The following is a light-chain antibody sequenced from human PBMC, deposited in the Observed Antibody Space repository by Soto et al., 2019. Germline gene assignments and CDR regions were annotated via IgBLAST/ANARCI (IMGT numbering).Light chain of an antibody. Sequence: QSVLTQPPSVAGAPGQSCSVSCTGLSFSIGAGYDIQWYKQLPGTAPKLLIYGNSNRPSGVPDRFSGSKSDTSASLAITGLQAEDEADYYCQSYDSGLSGWVFGGGTKVTVL. J-gene: IGLJ3*02. CDR1: SFSIGAGYD. CDR3: QSYDSGLSGWV. CDR2: GNS. V-gene: IGLV1-40*01.